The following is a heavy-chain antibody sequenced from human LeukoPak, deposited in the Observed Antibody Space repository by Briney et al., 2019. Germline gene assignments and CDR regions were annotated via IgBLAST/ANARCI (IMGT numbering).Heavy chain of an antibody. J-gene: IGHJ4*02. CDR1: GFTFSSYS. Sequence: GGSLRLSCAASGFTFSSYSMNWVRQAPGKGLEWVSSISSRSSYIYYADSVKGRFTISRDNAKNSLYLQMNSLRAEDTAVYYCAKGVRGVILIDYWGQGTLVTVSS. D-gene: IGHD3-10*01. V-gene: IGHV3-21*01. CDR3: AKGVRGVILIDY. CDR2: ISSRSSYI.